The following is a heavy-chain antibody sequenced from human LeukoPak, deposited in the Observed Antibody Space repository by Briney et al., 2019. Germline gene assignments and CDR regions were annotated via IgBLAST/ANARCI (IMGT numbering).Heavy chain of an antibody. J-gene: IGHJ4*02. Sequence: PGGSLRLSCAASGFTFDDYTMHWVRQAPGKGLEWVSLISWDGGSTYYADSVKGRFTISRDNSKNSLYLQMNNLRTEDTALYYCAKDSGYSYAFDYWGQGTLVTVSS. CDR2: ISWDGGST. V-gene: IGHV3-43*01. D-gene: IGHD5-18*01. CDR1: GFTFDDYT. CDR3: AKDSGYSYAFDY.